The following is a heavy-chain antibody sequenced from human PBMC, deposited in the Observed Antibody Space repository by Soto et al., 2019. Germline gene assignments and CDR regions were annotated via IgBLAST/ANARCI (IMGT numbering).Heavy chain of an antibody. CDR2: ISPYNGNT. CDR1: GDTFTIYG. V-gene: IGHV1-18*01. Sequence: ASVKVSCKTSGDTFTIYGISWVRQAPGQGLEWMGWISPYNGNTKYAQKLQGRVTMTTDTSTSTAYMEVRSLRSDDTAVYYCARGGDGYNFGAVYWGQGTPVTVSS. D-gene: IGHD2-21*01. CDR3: ARGGDGYNFGAVY. J-gene: IGHJ4*02.